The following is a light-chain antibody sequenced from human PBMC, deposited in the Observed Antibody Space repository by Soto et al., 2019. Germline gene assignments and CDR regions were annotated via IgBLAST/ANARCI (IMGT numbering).Light chain of an antibody. CDR1: SSDVGGYNY. J-gene: IGLJ1*01. V-gene: IGLV2-8*01. CDR3: SSYAGSSNSV. Sequence: QSALTQPPSASGSPGQSVTISCTGTSSDVGGYNYVSWYQQHPGKAPKLMIYEVNKRPSGVPDRFSGSKSGNTASLTVSGLQAEAEADYYCSSYAGSSNSVFGTGTKLTVL. CDR2: EVN.